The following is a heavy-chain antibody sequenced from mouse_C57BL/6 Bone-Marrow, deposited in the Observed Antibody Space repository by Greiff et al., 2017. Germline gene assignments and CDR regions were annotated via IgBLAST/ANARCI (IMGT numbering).Heavy chain of an antibody. CDR3: ARSIVTTEAWFAY. V-gene: IGHV1-55*01. J-gene: IGHJ3*01. CDR1: GYTFTSYW. CDR2: IYPGSGST. Sequence: VQLQQSGAELVKPGASVKMSCKASGYTFTSYWITWVKQRPGQGLEWIGDIYPGSGSTNYNEKFKSKDTLTVDTSSSTAYMQLSSLTSEDSAVYYCARSIVTTEAWFAYWGQGTLVTVSA. D-gene: IGHD2-5*01.